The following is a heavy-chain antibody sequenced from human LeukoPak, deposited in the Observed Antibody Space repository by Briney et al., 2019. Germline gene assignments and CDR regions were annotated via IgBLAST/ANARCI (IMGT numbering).Heavy chain of an antibody. CDR2: ISISGGTT. CDR3: ATSPSWGPEAAGMRFDY. V-gene: IGHV3-23*01. CDR1: GFTISSDA. Sequence: PGGSLRLSCAASGFTISSDAMSWIRQAPGKGLEWVSVISISGGTTYYADSVKGRFTISRDNSKNTLYLQMNSLRAEDTAVCYCATSPSWGPEAAGMRFDYWGQGTLVTVSS. D-gene: IGHD6-13*01. J-gene: IGHJ4*02.